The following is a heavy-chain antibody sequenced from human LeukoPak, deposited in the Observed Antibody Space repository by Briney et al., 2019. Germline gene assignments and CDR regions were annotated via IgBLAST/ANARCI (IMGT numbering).Heavy chain of an antibody. Sequence: SGKVSCKASGGTYSSYAISWVRQASGQWLEWMGGIIPIFGTANYAQKFQGRVTITADESTSTAYMELSSLRSEDTAVYYCAADHKGGYDWEGRINWFDPWGQGTLVTVSS. CDR1: GGTYSSYA. J-gene: IGHJ5*02. V-gene: IGHV1-69*13. D-gene: IGHD5-12*01. CDR3: AADHKGGYDWEGRINWFDP. CDR2: IIPIFGTA.